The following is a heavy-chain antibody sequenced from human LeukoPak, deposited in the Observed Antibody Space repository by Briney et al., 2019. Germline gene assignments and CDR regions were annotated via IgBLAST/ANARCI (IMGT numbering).Heavy chain of an antibody. CDR1: GFTFSSYG. V-gene: IGHV3-33*01. Sequence: PGRSLRLSCAAPGFTFSSYGMHRGRQAPGKGLEWVAVIWYDGSNKYYADSVKGRFTISRDNSKITLYLQMNSLRAEDTAVYYCARLGYCSGGSCYRSYYYGMDVWGQRTTVTVSS. CDR2: IWYDGSNK. J-gene: IGHJ6*02. D-gene: IGHD2-15*01. CDR3: ARLGYCSGGSCYRSYYYGMDV.